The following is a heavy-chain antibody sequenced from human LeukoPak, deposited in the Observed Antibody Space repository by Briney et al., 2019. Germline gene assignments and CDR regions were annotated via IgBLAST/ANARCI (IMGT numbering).Heavy chain of an antibody. Sequence: GGSLRLSCAASGFTFSSYSMNWVRQAPGKGLEWVSYISSSSSTIYYADSVKGRFTISRDNAKNSLYLQMNSLRAEDTAVYYCASLLNKVQLAQDYRGQGTLVTVSS. CDR2: ISSSSSTI. D-gene: IGHD5-18*01. J-gene: IGHJ4*02. CDR3: ASLLNKVQLAQDY. V-gene: IGHV3-48*01. CDR1: GFTFSSYS.